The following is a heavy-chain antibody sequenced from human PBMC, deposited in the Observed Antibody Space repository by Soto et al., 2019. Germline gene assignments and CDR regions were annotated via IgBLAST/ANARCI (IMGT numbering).Heavy chain of an antibody. CDR1: GGSISSSDW. V-gene: IGHV4-4*02. Sequence: SETLSLTCAVSGGSISSSDWWSWVRQPPGKGLEWIGEIYHSGSTNYNPSLKSRVTISVDKSKNQFSLKLSSVTAADTAVYYRARKLRFLEWSLHVYYYYGMDVWGQGTTVTVSS. CDR3: ARKLRFLEWSLHVYYYYGMDV. CDR2: IYHSGST. J-gene: IGHJ6*02. D-gene: IGHD3-3*01.